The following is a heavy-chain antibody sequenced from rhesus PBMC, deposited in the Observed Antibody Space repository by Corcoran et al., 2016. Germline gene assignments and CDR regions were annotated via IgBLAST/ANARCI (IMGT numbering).Heavy chain of an antibody. Sequence: EVQLVESGGGLAKPGGSLRLSCAASGFTFSSYWMNWVRQAPGKGLEWVSAINSGGVSTDYAYSVKDRFTISRDNSKNTLSLQMNSLRAEDTAVYYCAKERAAAGYSYFDYWGQGVLVTVSS. CDR2: INSGGVST. CDR3: AKERAAAGYSYFDY. D-gene: IGHD6-25*01. CDR1: GFTFSSYW. V-gene: IGHV3S25*01. J-gene: IGHJ4*01.